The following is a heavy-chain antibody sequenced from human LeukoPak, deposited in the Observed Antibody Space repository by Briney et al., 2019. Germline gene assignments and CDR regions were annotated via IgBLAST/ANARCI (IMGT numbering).Heavy chain of an antibody. V-gene: IGHV1-8*01. D-gene: IGHD3-3*01. CDR1: GYTFTSYD. Sequence: ASVKVSCKASGYTFTSYDIHWVRQATGQGLEWMGWMNPNSGNTGYAQKFQGRVTMTRNTSISTAYMELSSLRSEDTAVYYCARGIHDFWSGYYTGYWGQGTLVTVSS. J-gene: IGHJ4*02. CDR2: MNPNSGNT. CDR3: ARGIHDFWSGYYTGY.